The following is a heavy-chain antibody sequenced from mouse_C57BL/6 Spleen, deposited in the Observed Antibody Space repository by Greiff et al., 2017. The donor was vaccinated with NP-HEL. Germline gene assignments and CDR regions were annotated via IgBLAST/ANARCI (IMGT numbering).Heavy chain of an antibody. D-gene: IGHD2-5*01. CDR3: ASHSNSNVFDY. Sequence: QVQLQQSGAELVKPGASVKISCKASGYAFSSYWMNWVKQRPGKGLEWIGQIYPGDGDTNYNGKFKGKATLTADKSSSTAYLQLSSLTSEDSAVYFCASHSNSNVFDYWGQGTTLTVSS. J-gene: IGHJ2*01. CDR2: IYPGDGDT. V-gene: IGHV1-80*01. CDR1: GYAFSSYW.